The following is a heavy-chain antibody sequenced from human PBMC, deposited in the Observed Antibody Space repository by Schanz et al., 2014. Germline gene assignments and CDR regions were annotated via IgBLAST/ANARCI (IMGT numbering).Heavy chain of an antibody. J-gene: IGHJ4*02. CDR3: ARDRGYCSGGSCLTFDY. CDR1: GFTLSSYA. V-gene: IGHV3-30-3*01. Sequence: QVQLVESGGGVVQPGRSLRLSCAAYGFTLSSYAMHWVRQAPGKGLEWVAVISYDGSNKYYADSVKGRFTISRDNSKNTLYLQMNTLRAEDTAVYDCARDRGYCSGGSCLTFDYWGQGTLVTVSS. D-gene: IGHD2-15*01. CDR2: ISYDGSNK.